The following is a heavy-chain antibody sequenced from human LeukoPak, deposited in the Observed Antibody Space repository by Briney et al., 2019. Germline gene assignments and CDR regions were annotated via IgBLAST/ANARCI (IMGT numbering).Heavy chain of an antibody. CDR3: ASGGYCSSTSCRKPHYYYYYMDV. D-gene: IGHD2-2*01. V-gene: IGHV4-61*02. Sequence: PSETLSLTCTVSGGSISSGSYYWSWIRQPAGKGLEWIGRIYTSGSTNYNPSLKSRVTISVDTSKNQFSLKLSSVTAAGTAVYYCASGGYCSSTSCRKPHYYYYYMDVWGKGTTVTVSS. CDR2: IYTSGST. CDR1: GGSISSGSYY. J-gene: IGHJ6*03.